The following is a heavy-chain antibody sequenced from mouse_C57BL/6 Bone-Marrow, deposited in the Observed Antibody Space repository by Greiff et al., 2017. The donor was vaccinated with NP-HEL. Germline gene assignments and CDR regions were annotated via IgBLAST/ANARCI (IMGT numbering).Heavy chain of an antibody. D-gene: IGHD2-14*01. V-gene: IGHV3-6*01. Sequence: EVQLQESGPGLVKPSQSLSLTCSVTGYSITSGYYWNWLRQFPGNKLEWMGYISYDGSNNYNPSLKNRISITRDTSKNQFFLKLNSVTTEDTATYYCARKGYPTRFAYWGQGTLVTVSA. CDR1: GYSITSGYY. J-gene: IGHJ3*01. CDR3: ARKGYPTRFAY. CDR2: ISYDGSN.